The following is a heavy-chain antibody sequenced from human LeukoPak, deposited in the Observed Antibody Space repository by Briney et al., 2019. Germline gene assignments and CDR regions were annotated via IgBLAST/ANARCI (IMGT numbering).Heavy chain of an antibody. CDR2: ISGSGGST. V-gene: IGHV3-23*01. CDR1: GFTFSSYS. CDR3: AKGSVDIVVVPDAYFDY. D-gene: IGHD2-2*03. J-gene: IGHJ4*02. Sequence: GGSLRLSCAASGFTFSSYSMNWVRQGLGKGLEWVSGISGSGGSTYYADSVKGRFTMSRDNSKNTVYLQMNSLRAEDTAVYYCAKGSVDIVVVPDAYFDYWGQGTLVTVSS.